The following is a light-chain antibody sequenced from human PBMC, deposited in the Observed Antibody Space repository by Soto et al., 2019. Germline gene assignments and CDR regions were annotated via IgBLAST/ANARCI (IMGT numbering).Light chain of an antibody. CDR1: QNIRSN. CDR2: ETS. V-gene: IGKV3-15*01. J-gene: IGKJ3*01. Sequence: EIVMTQSPGTLAVYAGERATLSCRASQNIRSNLAWYQQKPGQAPRLLIYETSTRAPGIPARFSGSGSGTEFTLTISSLQSEDFAVYHCQQYNNWPPFTFGPGTKVDIK. CDR3: QQYNNWPPFT.